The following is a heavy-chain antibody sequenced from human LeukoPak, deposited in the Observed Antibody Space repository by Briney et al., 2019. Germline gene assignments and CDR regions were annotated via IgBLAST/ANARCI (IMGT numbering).Heavy chain of an antibody. J-gene: IGHJ4*02. V-gene: IGHV3-23*01. CDR1: GFTFSSYA. Sequence: GGSLRLSCAASGFTFSSYAMSWVRQAPGKGLEWVLVLTGDGNTYYADSVKGRFTNSRDDSKNTLFLQMNSLRAEDTAVYFCAKVKWKLIGYFDYWGQGTLVTVSS. CDR2: LTGDGNT. D-gene: IGHD1-20*01. CDR3: AKVKWKLIGYFDY.